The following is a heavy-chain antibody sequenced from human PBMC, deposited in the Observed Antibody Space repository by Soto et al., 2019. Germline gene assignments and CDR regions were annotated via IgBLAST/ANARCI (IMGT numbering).Heavy chain of an antibody. Sequence: EGQLVESGGGLVQPGGSLRLSCAASGFTFSNFWVHWVRQAPGKGLVWVSRASPDGSSTSYADSVKGRFTISRDNAKNMLYMEMNSLRAVDTAVYYCASHGSGDYFWFDPWGQGTLVTVSS. D-gene: IGHD4-17*01. CDR3: ASHGSGDYFWFDP. CDR2: ASPDGSST. V-gene: IGHV3-74*01. CDR1: GFTFSNFW. J-gene: IGHJ5*02.